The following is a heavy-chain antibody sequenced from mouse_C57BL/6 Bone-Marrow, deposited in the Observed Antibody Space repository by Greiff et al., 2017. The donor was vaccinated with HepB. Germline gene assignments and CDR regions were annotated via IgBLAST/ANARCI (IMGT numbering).Heavy chain of an antibody. J-gene: IGHJ1*03. CDR2: INPSTGGT. Sequence: VQLQQSGPELVKPGASVKISCKASGYSFTGYYMHWVKQSSEKSLEWIGEINPSTGGTSYNQKFKGKATLTVDKSSSTAYMQLKSLTSEDSAVYYCSTYYGSSYRYFDFWGTGTPVTVSS. V-gene: IGHV1-43*01. D-gene: IGHD1-1*01. CDR1: GYSFTGYY. CDR3: STYYGSSYRYFDF.